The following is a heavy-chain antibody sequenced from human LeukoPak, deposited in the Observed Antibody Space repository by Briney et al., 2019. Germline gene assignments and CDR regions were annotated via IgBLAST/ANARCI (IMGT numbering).Heavy chain of an antibody. V-gene: IGHV4-61*09. CDR2: IYASGST. Sequence: PSQTLSLTCTVSGGSISSDSYYWSWIRQPAGKGLEWIGHIYASGSTNYNPSLKSRVTILVDTSKNQFSLRLSSVTAADTAVYYCARDEAVVAATPGGWDHYYYMDVWGKGTTVTVSS. CDR1: GGSISSDSYY. J-gene: IGHJ6*03. CDR3: ARDEAVVAATPGGWDHYYYMDV. D-gene: IGHD2-15*01.